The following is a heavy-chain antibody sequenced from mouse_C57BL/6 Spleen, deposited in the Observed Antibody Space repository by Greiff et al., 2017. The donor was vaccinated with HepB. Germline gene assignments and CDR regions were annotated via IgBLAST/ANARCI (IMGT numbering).Heavy chain of an antibody. CDR3: ARRGITTVVDWYFDV. J-gene: IGHJ1*03. D-gene: IGHD1-1*01. CDR1: GYTFTSYW. V-gene: IGHV1-64*01. Sequence: QVQLKESGAELVKPGASVKLSCKASGYTFTSYWMHWVKQRPGQGLEWIGMIHPNSGSTNYNEKFKSKATLTVDKSSSTAYMQLSSLTSEDSAVYYCARRGITTVVDWYFDVWGTGTTVTVSS. CDR2: IHPNSGST.